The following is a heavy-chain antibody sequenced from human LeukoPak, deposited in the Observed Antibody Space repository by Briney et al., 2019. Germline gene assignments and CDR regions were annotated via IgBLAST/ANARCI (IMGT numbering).Heavy chain of an antibody. J-gene: IGHJ4*02. Sequence: TGGSLRLSCAASGFTFTSYAMSWVRQAPGKGLECVSFIAPGGITTSCADSVKGRFTISRDNPRKTLYMQMNSLRDEDTGLYYCAIMHGYYDGSGYWVQWGQGALVTVSS. V-gene: IGHV3-23*01. D-gene: IGHD3-22*01. CDR1: GFTFTSYA. CDR2: IAPGGITT. CDR3: AIMHGYYDGSGYWVQ.